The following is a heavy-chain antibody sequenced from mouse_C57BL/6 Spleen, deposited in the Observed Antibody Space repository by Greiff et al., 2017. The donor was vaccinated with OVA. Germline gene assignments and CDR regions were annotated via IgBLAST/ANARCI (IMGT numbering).Heavy chain of an antibody. D-gene: IGHD1-1*01. J-gene: IGHJ3*01. Sequence: DVMLVESGGGLVKPGGSLKLSCAASGFTFSSYAMSWVRQTPEKRLEWVATISDGGSYTYYPDNVKGRFTISRDNAKNNLYLQMSHLKSEDTAMYYCARAYYGSSYGWFAYWGQGTLVTVSA. V-gene: IGHV5-4*03. CDR2: ISDGGSYT. CDR3: ARAYYGSSYGWFAY. CDR1: GFTFSSYA.